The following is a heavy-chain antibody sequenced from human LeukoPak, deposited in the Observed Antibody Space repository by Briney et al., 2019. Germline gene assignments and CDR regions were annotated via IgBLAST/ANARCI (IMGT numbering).Heavy chain of an antibody. CDR3: ARGVGGCSSTSCARDT. V-gene: IGHV4-30-2*01. CDR1: GCSISSGGYF. CDR2: IYHSGST. D-gene: IGHD2-2*01. Sequence: PSQTLSLTCAVSGCSISSGGYFWTWIRQPPGKGLEWIGYIYHSGSTYYNPALKSRVTISVDRSKNQFSLKLSSVTAADTAVYYCARGVGGCSSTSCARDTWGQGTLVTVSS. J-gene: IGHJ4*02.